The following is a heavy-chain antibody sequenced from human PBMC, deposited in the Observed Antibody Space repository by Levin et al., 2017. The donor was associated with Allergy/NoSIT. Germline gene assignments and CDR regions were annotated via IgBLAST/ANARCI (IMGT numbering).Heavy chain of an antibody. V-gene: IGHV3-23*01. Sequence: GGSLRLSCAASGFTLSPFALTWVRQAPGKGLEWVSILSPTGNTYYADSVKGRFTISTDNSDNTLHLQMNSLTAEDTDVYFCSRYCITSACTGYFFGMDVWGQGTAVTVSS. J-gene: IGHJ6*02. CDR3: SRYCITSACTGYFFGMDV. CDR2: LSPTGNT. D-gene: IGHD2-8*01. CDR1: GFTLSPFA.